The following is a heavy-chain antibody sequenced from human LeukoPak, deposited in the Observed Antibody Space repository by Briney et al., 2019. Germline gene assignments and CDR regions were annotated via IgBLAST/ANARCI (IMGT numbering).Heavy chain of an antibody. V-gene: IGHV3-48*01. J-gene: IGHJ6*04. Sequence: GSLRLSCAASGFSFSDYSMNWVRQAPGKGLEWVSYISFSSGSIYYADSVKGRFTISRHNAKNSLFLQMNSLRPEDTAVYYCARELVTPQMDVWGTGTTVTVSS. CDR3: ARELVTPQMDV. CDR2: ISFSSGSI. CDR1: GFSFSDYS. D-gene: IGHD3-16*01.